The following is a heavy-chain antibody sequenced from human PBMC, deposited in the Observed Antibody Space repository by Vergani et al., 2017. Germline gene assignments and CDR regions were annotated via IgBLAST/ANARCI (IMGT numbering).Heavy chain of an antibody. J-gene: IGHJ5*02. V-gene: IGHV4-38-2*02. Sequence: QVQLQESGPGLVKPSETLSLTCTVSGYSISSGYYWGWIRQPPGKGLEWIGSIYHSGSTYYNPSLKSRVTISVDTSKNQFSLKLSSVTAADTAVYYCAGGRLYYYGSGSYYTPSNWFDPWGQGTLVTVSS. D-gene: IGHD3-10*01. CDR1: GYSISSGYY. CDR3: AGGRLYYYGSGSYYTPSNWFDP. CDR2: IYHSGST.